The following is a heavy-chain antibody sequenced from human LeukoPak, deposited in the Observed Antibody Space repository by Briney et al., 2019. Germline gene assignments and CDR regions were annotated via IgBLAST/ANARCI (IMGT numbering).Heavy chain of an antibody. CDR1: GFTFSSYV. CDR2: ISGSGGST. V-gene: IGHV3-23*01. Sequence: GGSLRLSCAASGFTFSSYVMSWVRQAPGKGLEGVSAISGSGGSTYYAVSVKGRFTISRDKSKNTLSLQMNILRAEDTAVYYCAKDRHFEGSGSSTWEWDVWGKGTTVTISS. CDR3: AKDRHFEGSGSSTWEWDV. J-gene: IGHJ6*04. D-gene: IGHD3-10*01.